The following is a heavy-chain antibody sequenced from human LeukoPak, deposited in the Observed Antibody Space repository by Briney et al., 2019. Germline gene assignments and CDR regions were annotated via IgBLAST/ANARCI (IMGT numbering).Heavy chain of an antibody. CDR2: INSNSGGT. J-gene: IGHJ6*02. Sequence: ASVKVSCKASGYTFTGYYMHWVRQAPGQGLEWMGWINSNSGGTNYAQKFQGWVTMTRDTSISTAYMELSRLRSDDTAVYYCARGDRYDFWSGYYTRYGMDVWGQGTTVTVSS. CDR3: ARGDRYDFWSGYYTRYGMDV. V-gene: IGHV1-2*04. D-gene: IGHD3-3*01. CDR1: GYTFTGYY.